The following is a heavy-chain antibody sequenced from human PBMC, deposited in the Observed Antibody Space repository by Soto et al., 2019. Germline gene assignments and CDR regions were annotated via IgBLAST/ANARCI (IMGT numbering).Heavy chain of an antibody. CDR3: ARAWTAEAGWANWFDR. J-gene: IGHJ5*02. D-gene: IGHD6-13*01. Sequence: QVQLQESGPGLVEPSQTLSLTCTVSGGSISGEGYYWSWIRQYSGRGLEWIGYIHYSGSTYYNPSRKSRVTISVDTSKTQFFLQLNSMTAADTAVYYCARAWTAEAGWANWFDRWGQGTLVIVSS. CDR1: GGSISGEGYY. CDR2: IHYSGST. V-gene: IGHV4-31*03.